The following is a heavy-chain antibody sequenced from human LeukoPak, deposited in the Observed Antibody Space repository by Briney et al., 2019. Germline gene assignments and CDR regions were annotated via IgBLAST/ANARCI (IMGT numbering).Heavy chain of an antibody. V-gene: IGHV3-7*01. D-gene: IGHD4-17*01. J-gene: IGHJ4*02. Sequence: GGSLRLSCAASRFTLSTYWMSWVRQAPGKGLEWVAHIKQDGSQEYYVDSVKGRFTISRDSAKNSLYLQMNSLRAEDTAVYYCARSPLLTTVTTWDYWGQGTLVTVSS. CDR3: ARSPLLTTVTTWDY. CDR1: RFTLSTYW. CDR2: IKQDGSQE.